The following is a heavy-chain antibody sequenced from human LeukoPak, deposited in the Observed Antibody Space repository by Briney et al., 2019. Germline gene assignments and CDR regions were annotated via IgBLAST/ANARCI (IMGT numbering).Heavy chain of an antibody. CDR3: AARLGYCSGGSCYNFDY. V-gene: IGHV1-58*02. CDR2: IVVGSGNT. D-gene: IGHD2-15*01. Sequence: GASVKVSCTASGFTFTSSAMQWVRQARGQRLEWIGWIVVGSGNTNYAQKFQERVTITRDMSTSTAYMELSSLRSEDTAVYYCAARLGYCSGGSCYNFDYWGQGTLVTVSS. CDR1: GFTFTSSA. J-gene: IGHJ4*02.